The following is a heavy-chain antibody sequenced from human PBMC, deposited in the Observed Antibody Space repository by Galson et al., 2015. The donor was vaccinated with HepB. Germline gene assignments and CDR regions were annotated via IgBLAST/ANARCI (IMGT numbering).Heavy chain of an antibody. CDR3: ARDWGY. D-gene: IGHD3-16*01. V-gene: IGHV3-7*03. Sequence: SLRLSCAASGFSFVTYWMNWVRQAPGKGPEWVANINQDGREEYYVDSVRGRFTISRDNPKTSLYLQMNSLRADDTAIYYCARDWGYWGQGTLVTVSS. CDR1: GFSFVTYW. CDR2: INQDGREE. J-gene: IGHJ4*02.